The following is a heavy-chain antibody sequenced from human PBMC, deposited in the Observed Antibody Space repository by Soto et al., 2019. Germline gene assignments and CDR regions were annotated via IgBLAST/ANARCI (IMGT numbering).Heavy chain of an antibody. CDR2: ISWNSGSI. CDR1: GFTFDDYA. V-gene: IGHV3-9*01. J-gene: IGHJ4*02. Sequence: GGSLRLSCAASGFTFDDYAMHWVRQAPGKGLEWVSGISWNSGSIGYADSVKGRFTISRDNAKNSLYLQMNSLRAEDTALYYCAKDIGRRNYDILTGYPFDYWGQGTLVTVSS. CDR3: AKDIGRRNYDILTGYPFDY. D-gene: IGHD3-9*01.